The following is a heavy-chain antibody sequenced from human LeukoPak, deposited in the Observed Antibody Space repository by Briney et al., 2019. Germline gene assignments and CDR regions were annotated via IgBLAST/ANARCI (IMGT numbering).Heavy chain of an antibody. CDR2: IKQDGGEE. J-gene: IGHJ4*02. CDR3: ARDKDVGATLLDY. CDR1: GFTFSTFA. Sequence: GGSLRLSCAASGFTFSTFAMIWVRQPPGKGLEWVANIKQDGGEEYYVDSVKGRFTISRDNAKNSLYLQMSSLRAEDTAVYYCARDKDVGATLLDYWGQGTLVTVSS. V-gene: IGHV3-7*01. D-gene: IGHD1-26*01.